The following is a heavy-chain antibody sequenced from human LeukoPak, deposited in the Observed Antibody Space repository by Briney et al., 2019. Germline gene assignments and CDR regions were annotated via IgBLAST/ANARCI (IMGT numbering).Heavy chain of an antibody. J-gene: IGHJ5*02. CDR1: GFTFSSYG. CDR2: IRYDGSNK. CDR3: AGSSSGWYREIWFDP. Sequence: PGGSLRLSCAASGFTFSSYGMHWVRQAPGKGLEWVAFIRYDGSNKYYADSVKGRFTISRDNSKNTLYLQMNSLRAEDTAVYYCAGSSSGWYREIWFDPWGQGTLVTVSS. D-gene: IGHD6-19*01. V-gene: IGHV3-30*02.